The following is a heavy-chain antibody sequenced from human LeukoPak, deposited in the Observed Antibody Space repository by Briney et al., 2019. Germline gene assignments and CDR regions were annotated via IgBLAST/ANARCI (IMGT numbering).Heavy chain of an antibody. V-gene: IGHV3-21*01. CDR3: AREPKHAAMVRGVIDY. CDR2: ISSSSSYI. Sequence: GGSLRLSCAASGFTFSSYSMNWVRQAPGKGLEWVSSISSSSSYIYYADSVKGRFTISRDNAKNSLYLQMNSLRAEDTAVYYCAREPKHAAMVRGVIDYWGQGTLVTVSS. J-gene: IGHJ4*02. CDR1: GFTFSSYS. D-gene: IGHD3-10*01.